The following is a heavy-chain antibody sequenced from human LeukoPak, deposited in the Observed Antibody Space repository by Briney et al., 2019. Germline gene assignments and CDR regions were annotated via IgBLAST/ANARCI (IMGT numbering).Heavy chain of an antibody. CDR1: GFTFSSYS. J-gene: IGHJ4*02. Sequence: VPPGGSLTLSCAASGFTFSSYSMNWVRQAPGTGLEWVSSISSSSSYIYYAVSVKGRFTISRDNAKNSLYLQMNSLRAEDTAVYYCARDLPDEWLRLPYYFDYWGQGTLVTVSS. V-gene: IGHV3-21*01. CDR3: ARDLPDEWLRLPYYFDY. CDR2: ISSSSSYI. D-gene: IGHD5-12*01.